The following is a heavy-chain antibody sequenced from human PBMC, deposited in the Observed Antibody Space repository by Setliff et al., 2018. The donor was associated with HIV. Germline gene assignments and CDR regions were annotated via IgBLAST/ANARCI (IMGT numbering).Heavy chain of an antibody. J-gene: IGHJ4*02. V-gene: IGHV4-61*01. CDR1: GYSIGSGSF. CDR3: ARDQSDWFY. Sequence: SETLSLTCAVSGYSIGSGSFWSWIRQPPGKGLEWIGYMYYSGNTNYNPSLKSRVTISVDTSKSQFSLKLNSVTAADTAVYYCARDQSDWFYWGQGTLVTVSS. D-gene: IGHD3-3*01. CDR2: MYYSGNT.